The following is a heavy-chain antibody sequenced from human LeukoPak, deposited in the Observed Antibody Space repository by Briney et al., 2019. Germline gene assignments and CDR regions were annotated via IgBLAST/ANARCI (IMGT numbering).Heavy chain of an antibody. CDR2: IYYSGST. D-gene: IGHD4-17*01. CDR3: ARVRYGDLDH. Sequence: SETLSLTCTVSGGSISSGGYYWSWIRQHPGKGLEWIGYIYYSGSTYYNPSLKSRVTISVDTSKNQFSLKLSSVTAADTAVYYCARVRYGDLDHWGQGTLVTVSS. V-gene: IGHV4-31*03. CDR1: GGSISSGGYY. J-gene: IGHJ5*02.